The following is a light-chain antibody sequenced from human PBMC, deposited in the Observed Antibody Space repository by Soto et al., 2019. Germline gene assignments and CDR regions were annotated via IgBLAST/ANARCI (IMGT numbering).Light chain of an antibody. J-gene: IGKJ2*01. Sequence: DIQLTQSPSSLAASVGDRITINCRASQTISNYLNWYQQKPGKAPKLLIDAISRLYGGVPSRFSGSGSGTDFTLTIISLQPEDFATYSCQQSYTSPHSFGQGTKWE. CDR3: QQSYTSPHS. CDR1: QTISNY. CDR2: AIS. V-gene: IGKV1-39*01.